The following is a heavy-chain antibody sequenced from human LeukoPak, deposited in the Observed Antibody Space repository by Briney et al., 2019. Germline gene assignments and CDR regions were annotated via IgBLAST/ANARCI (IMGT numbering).Heavy chain of an antibody. CDR2: ISWNSGSI. V-gene: IGHV3-9*01. J-gene: IGHJ6*02. Sequence: GRSLRLSCAASGFTFDDYAMHWVRQAPGKGLEWVSGISWNSGSIGYADSVKGRFTISRDNAKNSLYLQMNSLRAEDTAVYYCAKALPTVTIYYYYGMDVWGQGTTVTVSS. CDR3: AKALPTVTIYYYYGMDV. CDR1: GFTFDDYA. D-gene: IGHD4-11*01.